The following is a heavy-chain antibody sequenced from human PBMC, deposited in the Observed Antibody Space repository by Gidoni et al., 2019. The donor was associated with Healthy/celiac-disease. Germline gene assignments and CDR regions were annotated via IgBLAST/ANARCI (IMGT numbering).Heavy chain of an antibody. CDR1: GSSFTSYW. J-gene: IGHJ6*02. Sequence: EVQLVQSGAEVKKPGESLKISCKGSGSSFTSYWIGWVRQMPGNGLDWMGIIYPGDSDTRYSPSCQGQVTISADKSISTAYLQWSSLKAADTAMYYCARRGQQLVRGVYYYYGMDVWGQGTTVTVSS. D-gene: IGHD6-13*01. CDR3: ARRGQQLVRGVYYYYGMDV. V-gene: IGHV5-51*01. CDR2: IYPGDSDT.